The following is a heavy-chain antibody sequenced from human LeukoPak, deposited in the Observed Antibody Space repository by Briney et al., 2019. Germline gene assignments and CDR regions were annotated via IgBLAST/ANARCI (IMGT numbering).Heavy chain of an antibody. Sequence: GGSLRLSCAAPGLTFNSYAMKWVRQAPGKGLEWVSAISGRGSSTYYADSVKGRFSLSRDNSKTTMHLQMNSLRAEDKAVYYCDQSKYRNDDYYYGMDVWGPGTTVTVSS. V-gene: IGHV3-23*01. J-gene: IGHJ6*02. CDR1: GLTFNSYA. CDR3: DQSKYRNDDYYYGMDV. D-gene: IGHD2/OR15-2a*01. CDR2: ISGRGSST.